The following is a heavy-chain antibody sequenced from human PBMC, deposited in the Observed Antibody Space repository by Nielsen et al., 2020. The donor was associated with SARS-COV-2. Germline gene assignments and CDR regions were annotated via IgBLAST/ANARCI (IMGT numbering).Heavy chain of an antibody. D-gene: IGHD3-22*01. J-gene: IGHJ4*02. CDR1: TLTFSTSA. Sequence: GESLKISCAASTLTFSTSAMHWVRQAPGKGLEWVALISYDGSNKYYADSVKGRFTISRDNSKNTLYLQLNSLRAEDTAVYYCAGDGAENGIYYAFDLWGQGTLVTVSS. CDR2: ISYDGSNK. V-gene: IGHV3-30*04. CDR3: AGDGAENGIYYAFDL.